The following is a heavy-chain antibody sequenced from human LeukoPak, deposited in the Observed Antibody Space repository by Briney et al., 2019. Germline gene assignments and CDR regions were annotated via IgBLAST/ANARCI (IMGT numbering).Heavy chain of an antibody. J-gene: IGHJ4*02. Sequence: ASVKVSCKASGYTFTSYGISWVRQAPGQGLERMGWISAYNGNTNYAQKLQGRVTITTDTSTRTAYMELRSLRSDDTAVYYCARFPLRGVIMDLDYWGQGTLVTVSS. CDR2: ISAYNGNT. CDR1: GYTFTSYG. D-gene: IGHD3-10*01. V-gene: IGHV1-18*01. CDR3: ARFPLRGVIMDLDY.